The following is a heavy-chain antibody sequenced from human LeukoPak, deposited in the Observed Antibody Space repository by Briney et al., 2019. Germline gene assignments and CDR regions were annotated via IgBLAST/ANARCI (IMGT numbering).Heavy chain of an antibody. V-gene: IGHV4-59*08. CDR1: GGSISSYH. CDR2: IYYSGST. Sequence: SETLSLTCTVSGGSISSYHWSWIRQPPREGLQWIGYIYYSGSTNHNPSLKSRVTISRDTSKNQFSLRLSSMTAADTAVYYCARHVGYSYGFHFDYWGQGTLVTVSS. CDR3: ARHVGYSYGFHFDY. D-gene: IGHD5-18*01. J-gene: IGHJ4*02.